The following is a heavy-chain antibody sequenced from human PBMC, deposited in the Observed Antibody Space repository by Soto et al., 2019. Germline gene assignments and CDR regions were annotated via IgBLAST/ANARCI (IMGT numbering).Heavy chain of an antibody. Sequence: GGSLRLSCAASGFTFSSYSMNWVRQAPGKGLEWVSSISSSSSYIYYADSVKGRFTISRDNAKNSLYLQMNSLRAEDTAVYYCARDGTYDYIWGSYPRRFDYWGQGTLVTVSS. J-gene: IGHJ4*02. V-gene: IGHV3-21*01. CDR2: ISSSSSYI. D-gene: IGHD3-16*02. CDR1: GFTFSSYS. CDR3: ARDGTYDYIWGSYPRRFDY.